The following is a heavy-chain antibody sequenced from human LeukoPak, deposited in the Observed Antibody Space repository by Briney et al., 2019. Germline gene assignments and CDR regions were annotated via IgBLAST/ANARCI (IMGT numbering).Heavy chain of an antibody. CDR1: GFTFSTYA. CDR3: ARSGTEDGYNIYFDH. V-gene: IGHV3-23*01. J-gene: IGHJ4*02. CDR2: ISGSGSGT. Sequence: GGSLRLSCATSGFTFSTYAMSWVRQAPGKGLEWVSLISGSGSGTHYADSVKGRFIISRDNSKNMLYLHMNTLRADDTAVYYCARSGTEDGYNIYFDHWGQGTLVTVSS. D-gene: IGHD5-24*01.